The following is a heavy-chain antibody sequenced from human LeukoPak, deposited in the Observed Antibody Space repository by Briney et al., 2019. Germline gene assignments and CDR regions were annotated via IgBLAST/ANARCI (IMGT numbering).Heavy chain of an antibody. J-gene: IGHJ4*02. CDR2: ISSSGSTI. Sequence: PGGSLRLSCAASGFTFSDYYMSWIRQAPGKGLEWVSYISSSGSTIYYADSVKGRFTISRDNAKNSLYLQMNSLRAEDMALYYCAKDIDSNWHYFDSWGQGTLVTVSS. D-gene: IGHD6-13*01. CDR3: AKDIDSNWHYFDS. CDR1: GFTFSDYY. V-gene: IGHV3-11*01.